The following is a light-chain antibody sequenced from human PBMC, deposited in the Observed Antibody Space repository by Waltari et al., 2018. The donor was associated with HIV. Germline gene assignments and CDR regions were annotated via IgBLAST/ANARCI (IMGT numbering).Light chain of an antibody. CDR2: DAS. CDR1: QSVSSH. Sequence: EIVMTQSPATLSVSPGESATLSCRASQSVSSHLAWYQQKPGQAPRLLIYDASIRATGTPARIRGSGSGTDFTLTVSILQSEDFAIYYCQQYHEWYTFGQGTKL. CDR3: QQYHEWYT. V-gene: IGKV3D-15*03. J-gene: IGKJ2*01.